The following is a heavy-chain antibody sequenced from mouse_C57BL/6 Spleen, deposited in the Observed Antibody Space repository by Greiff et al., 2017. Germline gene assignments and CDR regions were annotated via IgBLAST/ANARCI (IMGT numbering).Heavy chain of an antibody. D-gene: IGHD1-1*01. Sequence: QVQLQQSGAELVRPGTSVKVSCKASGYAFTNYLIEWVKQRPGQGLEWIGVINPGSGGTNYNEKFKGKATLTADKSSSTAYMQLSSLTSEDSAVYFCARGITTVVATSFDYWGQGTTLTVSS. J-gene: IGHJ2*01. CDR1: GYAFTNYL. CDR2: INPGSGGT. CDR3: ARGITTVVATSFDY. V-gene: IGHV1-54*01.